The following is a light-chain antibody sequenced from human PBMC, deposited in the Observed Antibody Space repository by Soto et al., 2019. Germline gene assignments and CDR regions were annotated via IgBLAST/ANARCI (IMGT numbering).Light chain of an antibody. CDR2: AAS. Sequence: DLQMTQSPSSLSASVGDRVTISCRTSQSISTYINWYQHRPGKAPQLLIYAASTLQSGVPSRFSGSASGTDFSLTISSLQPEDFATYYCQQSFRTPWTFGQGTRVDIK. J-gene: IGKJ1*01. CDR3: QQSFRTPWT. V-gene: IGKV1-39*01. CDR1: QSISTY.